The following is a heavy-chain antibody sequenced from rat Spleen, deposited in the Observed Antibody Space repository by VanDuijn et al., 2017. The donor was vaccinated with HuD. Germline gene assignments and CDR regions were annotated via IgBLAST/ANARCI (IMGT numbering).Heavy chain of an antibody. V-gene: IGHV5-25*01. D-gene: IGHD1-1*01. CDR3: ARRYYSGFDY. CDR1: GFTFSNYY. Sequence: EVQLVESGGGLVQPGRSLKLSCAASGFTFSNYYMAWVRQAPKKGLEWVATISTSGSRTYYPDSVKGRFTISRDNAKSSLYLQMDSLRSEDTATYYCARRYYSGFDYWGQGVMVTVSS. CDR2: ISTSGSRT. J-gene: IGHJ2*01.